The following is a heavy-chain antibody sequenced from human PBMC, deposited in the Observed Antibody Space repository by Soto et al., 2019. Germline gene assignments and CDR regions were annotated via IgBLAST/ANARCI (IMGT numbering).Heavy chain of an antibody. V-gene: IGHV1-24*01. CDR3: ASDSMVPAVTLGNFDS. D-gene: IGHD3-10*01. CDR1: GYTLTELS. CDR2: FDPEDGGT. J-gene: IGHJ4*02. Sequence: ASVKVSCKVSGYTLTELSMHWVRQAPGKGLEWMGGFDPEDGGTIYAQKFQGRVTMTEDTSTDTAYMELSSLRSEDTAVYYCASDSMVPAVTLGNFDSWGQGTLVTVSS.